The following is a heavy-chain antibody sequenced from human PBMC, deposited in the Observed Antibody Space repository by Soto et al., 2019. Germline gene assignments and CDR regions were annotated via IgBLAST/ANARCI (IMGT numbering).Heavy chain of an antibody. V-gene: IGHV3-15*01. CDR3: TTGLTIFGVVIDP. J-gene: IGHJ5*02. CDR1: RFTFSNAL. Sequence: GGSLRLSCVASRFTFSNALMTWVRPAPGKGLEWVGRIKSKSDCATTDYAAPVRGRFIISRDDSKNTLYLQMNSLNTEDTAVYYCTTGLTIFGVVIDPWGQGTLVTVSS. D-gene: IGHD3-3*01. CDR2: IKSKSDCATT.